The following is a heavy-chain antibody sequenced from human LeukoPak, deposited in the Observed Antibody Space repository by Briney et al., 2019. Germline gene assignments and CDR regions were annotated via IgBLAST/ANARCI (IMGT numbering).Heavy chain of an antibody. CDR1: GFTFSSCW. D-gene: IGHD2/OR15-2a*01. V-gene: IGHV3-48*04. CDR3: AREEYQVLLD. CDR2: IDSRSTTI. J-gene: IGHJ4*02. Sequence: GGSLRLSCAASGFTFSSCWMHWVRQAPGKGLEWVAYIDSRSTTIYYADSMKGRFTISRDNAKNSLYLQMNSLRVGDTAIYYCAREEYQVLLDWGQGILVTVAS.